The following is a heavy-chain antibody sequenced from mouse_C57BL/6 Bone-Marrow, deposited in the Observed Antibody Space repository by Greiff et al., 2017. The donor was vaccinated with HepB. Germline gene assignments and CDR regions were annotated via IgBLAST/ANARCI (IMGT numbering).Heavy chain of an antibody. Sequence: QVQLQQSGPELVKPGASVKLSCKASGYTFTSYDINWVKQRPGQGLEWIGWIYPRVGSTKYNEKFKGTATLTVDTSSSPAYMELHSLTSEDSAVYFCASRWILLLRDGYFDVWDAVTAVTVSS. V-gene: IGHV1-85*01. CDR3: ASRWILLLRDGYFDV. CDR1: GYTFTSYD. D-gene: IGHD1-1*01. J-gene: IGHJ1*01. CDR2: IYPRVGST.